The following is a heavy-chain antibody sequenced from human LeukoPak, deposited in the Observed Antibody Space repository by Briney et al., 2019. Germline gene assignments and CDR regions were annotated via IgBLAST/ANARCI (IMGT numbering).Heavy chain of an antibody. CDR2: VSSSGAGT. CDR3: AREYCSGTSCPKPYYYYYYMDV. V-gene: IGHV3-23*01. Sequence: GGSLRLSCAASGFIFSSYSMNWVRQAPGKGLEWVSTVSSSGAGTYYADSVKGRFTISRDNSKYTLYLQMNSLRAEDTAVYYCAREYCSGTSCPKPYYYYYYMDVWGKGTTVTVSS. CDR1: GFIFSSYS. J-gene: IGHJ6*03. D-gene: IGHD2-2*01.